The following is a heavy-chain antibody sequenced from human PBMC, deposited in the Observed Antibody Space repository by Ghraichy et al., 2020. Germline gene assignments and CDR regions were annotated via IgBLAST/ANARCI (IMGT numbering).Heavy chain of an antibody. CDR1: GFTFSDYY. D-gene: IGHD3-3*01. CDR3: ARQSSDYWSGYPSIDY. V-gene: IGHV3-11*01. J-gene: IGHJ4*02. Sequence: GGSLRLSCAASGFTFSDYYMNWIRQAPGKGLEWLSYISGGGGPKYYADSVKGRFTISRDNANNSLYLQMNSLRAEDTAVYYCARQSSDYWSGYPSIDYWGQGTLVTVSS. CDR2: ISGGGGPK.